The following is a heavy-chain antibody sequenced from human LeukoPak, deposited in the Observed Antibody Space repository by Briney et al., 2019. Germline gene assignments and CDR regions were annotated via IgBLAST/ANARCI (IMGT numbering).Heavy chain of an antibody. D-gene: IGHD5-24*01. J-gene: IGHJ4*02. CDR1: GYTFISYG. Sequence: VASVKVSCRASGYTFISYGITWVRQVPGQGLEWMGWITPSGGAYYPQKFQGRVAITRDTSITTAYMDLSRLTSDDTAVYYCARDRYGDGFAHFDYWGQGALVTVSS. CDR2: ITPSGGA. V-gene: IGHV1-2*02. CDR3: ARDRYGDGFAHFDY.